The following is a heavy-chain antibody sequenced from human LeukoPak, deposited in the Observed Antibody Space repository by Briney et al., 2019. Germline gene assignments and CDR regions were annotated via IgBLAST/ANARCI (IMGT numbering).Heavy chain of an antibody. CDR3: AKGSDYDILTGQDAFDI. J-gene: IGHJ3*02. D-gene: IGHD3-9*01. CDR1: GFTFSSFG. CDR2: IWYDGSNK. V-gene: IGHV3-33*06. Sequence: PGGSLRLSXAASGFTFSSFGMHWVRQAPGKGLEWVAVIWYDGSNKYYADSVKGRFTISRDNSKNTLYLQMNSLRAEDTAVYYCAKGSDYDILTGQDAFDIWGQGTMVTVSS.